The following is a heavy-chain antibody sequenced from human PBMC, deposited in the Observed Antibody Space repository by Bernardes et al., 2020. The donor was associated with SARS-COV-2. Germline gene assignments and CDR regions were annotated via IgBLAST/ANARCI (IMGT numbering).Heavy chain of an antibody. D-gene: IGHD2-21*01. J-gene: IGHJ2*01. CDR1: RFTFSRHA. CDR3: ARDYVVGDSLWYFDL. Sequence: GGSLRLSHVDSRFTFSRHAMAWVRTAPGRGLEVVSGVAGDGGSIFYADSVKGRFTISKDISKNIVYLQMNSLTADDTARYYCARDYVVGDSLWYFDLWGRGTQVTVSS. V-gene: IGHV3-23*01. CDR2: VAGDGGSI.